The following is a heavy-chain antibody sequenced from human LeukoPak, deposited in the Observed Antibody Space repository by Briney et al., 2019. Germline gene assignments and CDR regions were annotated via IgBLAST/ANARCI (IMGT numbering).Heavy chain of an antibody. J-gene: IGHJ4*02. CDR1: GGSISSDDYS. CDR3: ATLSRERGQLFDS. CDR2: IFHSGRT. V-gene: IGHV4-30-2*01. D-gene: IGHD1-1*01. Sequence: SQTLSLTCVVSGGSISSDDYSWNWIRQPPGKGLEWIGYIFHSGRTYYNPSLKSRVTMSVDRSKNQLSLRLSSVTAADTAVYYCATLSRERGQLFDSWGQGTLVTVSS.